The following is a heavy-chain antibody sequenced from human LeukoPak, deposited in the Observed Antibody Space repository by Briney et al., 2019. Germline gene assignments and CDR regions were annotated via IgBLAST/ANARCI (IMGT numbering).Heavy chain of an antibody. CDR1: GFTFSTYA. V-gene: IGHV3-23*01. J-gene: IGHJ3*02. Sequence: GGSLRLSCAASGFTFSTYAMSWVRQAPGKGLEWVSNISGRDGSTYYADSVKGRFTISRDNSKNTLYLQMNSLRAEDTAVYYCAKSVAPYCSGGSCFDAFDIWGQGTMVTVSS. D-gene: IGHD2-15*01. CDR3: AKSVAPYCSGGSCFDAFDI. CDR2: ISGRDGST.